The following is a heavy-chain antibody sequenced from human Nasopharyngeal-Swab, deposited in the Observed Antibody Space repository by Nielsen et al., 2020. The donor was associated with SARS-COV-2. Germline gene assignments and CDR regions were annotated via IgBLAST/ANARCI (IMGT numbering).Heavy chain of an antibody. CDR3: AHRTYYYDSIGYYYVWDFDY. D-gene: IGHD3-22*01. CDR2: IYWNDDK. J-gene: IGHJ4*02. Sequence: WIRQPPGKALELLALIYWNDDKRYSSSLKRRLTITKDSSKNQVVLTMTNMDPVDTATYYCAHRTYYYDSIGYYYVWDFDYWGQGTLVTVSS. V-gene: IGHV2-5*01.